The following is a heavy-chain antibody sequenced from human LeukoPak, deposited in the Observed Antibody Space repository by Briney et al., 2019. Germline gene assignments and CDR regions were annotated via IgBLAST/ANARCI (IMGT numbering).Heavy chain of an antibody. CDR2: INHSGST. D-gene: IGHD2-2*01. Sequence: PSETLSLTCAVYGGSFTAYYWSWIRQPPGKGLEWIGEINHSGSTNYNPSLKSRVTISLDTSKNQFSLKLTSVTAADTAVYYCVRAVKAHASWGQGTLFTVS. CDR1: GGSFTAYY. CDR3: VRAVKAHAS. J-gene: IGHJ5*02. V-gene: IGHV4-34*01.